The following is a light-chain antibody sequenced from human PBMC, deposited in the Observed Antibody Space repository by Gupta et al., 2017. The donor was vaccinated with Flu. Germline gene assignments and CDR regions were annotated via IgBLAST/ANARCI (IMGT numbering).Light chain of an antibody. J-gene: IGKJ2*01. Sequence: DIVMTQSPLSLPVTPGEPASISCRSSQSLLHSNGYNYSDWYLQKPGQSPQLLIYLGSNRASGVPDRFSGSGSGTDFTLKISRVEAEDVGVYYCRQALQTPYTFGQGTKLEIK. V-gene: IGKV2-28*01. CDR2: LGS. CDR1: QSLLHSNGYNY. CDR3: RQALQTPYT.